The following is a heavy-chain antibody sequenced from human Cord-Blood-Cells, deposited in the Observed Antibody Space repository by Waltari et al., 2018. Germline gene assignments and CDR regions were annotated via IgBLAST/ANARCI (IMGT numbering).Heavy chain of an antibody. D-gene: IGHD3-22*01. CDR1: GGSFSGYY. Sequence: QVQLQQWGAGLLKPSETLSLTCAVYGGSFSGYYWSWIRQPPGKGLEWIGEINHSGSTNYNPSLKSRVTISVDTSKNQFSLKLSSVTAADTAVYYCASIRYYYDSSGYYFDYWGQGTLVTVSS. V-gene: IGHV4-34*01. CDR2: INHSGST. CDR3: ASIRYYYDSSGYYFDY. J-gene: IGHJ4*02.